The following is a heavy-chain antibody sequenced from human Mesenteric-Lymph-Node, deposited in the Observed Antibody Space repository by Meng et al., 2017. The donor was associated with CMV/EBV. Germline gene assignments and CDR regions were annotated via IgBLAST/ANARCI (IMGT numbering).Heavy chain of an antibody. CDR2: INPNSGGT. V-gene: IGHV1-2*02. CDR1: GYTFTDYY. Sequence: ASVKVSCKASGYTFTDYYMHWVRQAPGQGLEWMGWINPNSGGTNYAQKFQGRVTMTRDTSISTAYMELSRLRSDDTAVYYCARVGWEYYYYGMDVWGQGTTVTVSS. D-gene: IGHD6-19*01. CDR3: ARVGWEYYYYGMDV. J-gene: IGHJ6*02.